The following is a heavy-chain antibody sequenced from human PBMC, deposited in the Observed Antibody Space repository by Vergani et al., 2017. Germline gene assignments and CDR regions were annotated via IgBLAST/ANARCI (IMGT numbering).Heavy chain of an antibody. V-gene: IGHV4-34*01. Sequence: QVQLQQWGGGLLKPSETLSLTCVVNGGSFTSYHWTWIRQSPGEGLEWVGDIDHTGRPDYNPSLKSRLTMSVDKSRNQFSLTLNSVTSTDTAIYFCARLKTETNGHLYYYYYMEVWGQGTAVTVS. J-gene: IGHJ6*03. D-gene: IGHD2-8*01. CDR3: ARLKTETNGHLYYYYYMEV. CDR1: GGSFTSYH. CDR2: IDHTGRP.